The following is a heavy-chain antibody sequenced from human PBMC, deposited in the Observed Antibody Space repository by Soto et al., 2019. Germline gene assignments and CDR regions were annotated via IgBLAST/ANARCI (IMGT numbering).Heavy chain of an antibody. CDR1: GYTFTSYG. J-gene: IGHJ5*02. V-gene: IGHV1-3*01. Sequence: GASVKVSCKASGYTFTSYGMHWVRQAPGQRLEWMGWINAGNGNTKYSQKFQGRVTISRDTSASTAYMELSSLRSEDTAVYYCARYASARITGTIRYNWFDPWGQGTLVTVSS. CDR3: ARYASARITGTIRYNWFDP. CDR2: INAGNGNT. D-gene: IGHD1-20*01.